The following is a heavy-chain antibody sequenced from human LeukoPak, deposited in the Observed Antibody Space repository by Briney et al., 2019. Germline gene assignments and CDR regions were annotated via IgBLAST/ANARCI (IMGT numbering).Heavy chain of an antibody. Sequence: ASVKVSCKASGYTFTDYYIHWVRQAPGQRLEWMAWMNPKRGDTSYAQKFQGRVTMTRDTSISTAYMELSRLRFDDTAVYYCARNKEGKSLDYWGQGTLVTVSS. CDR2: MNPKRGDT. CDR3: ARNKEGKSLDY. V-gene: IGHV1-2*02. J-gene: IGHJ4*02. CDR1: GYTFTDYY.